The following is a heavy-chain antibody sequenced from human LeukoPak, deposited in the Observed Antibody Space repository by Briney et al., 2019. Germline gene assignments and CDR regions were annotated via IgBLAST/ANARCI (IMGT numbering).Heavy chain of an antibody. CDR3: TRVLSDSSSAKFDY. CDR1: GFTFSGSA. CDR2: IRSKANSYAT. V-gene: IGHV3-73*01. Sequence: TGGSLRLSCAASGFTFSGSAMHWVRQASGKGLEWVGRIRSKANSYATAYAASVKGRFTISRDDSKNTAYLQMNSLKTEDTAVYYCTRVLSDSSSAKFDYWGQGTLVTVSS. D-gene: IGHD6-13*01. J-gene: IGHJ4*02.